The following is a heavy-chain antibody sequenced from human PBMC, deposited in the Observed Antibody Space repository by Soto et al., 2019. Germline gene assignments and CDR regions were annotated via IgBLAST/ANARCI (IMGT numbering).Heavy chain of an antibody. CDR2: LTGSGEIR. CDR1: GLSFSNYA. V-gene: IGHV3-23*01. J-gene: IGHJ4*02. Sequence: GASVSLCCACSGLSFSNYAISWERQAAGNGLEWGSGLTGSGEIRNTAASVKGRLTNSTDNSKNTLYLQMHRLRADDTAVYYCAKDHFLGPAPNYSDHWGQGTLVSVSS. CDR3: AKDHFLGPAPNYSDH.